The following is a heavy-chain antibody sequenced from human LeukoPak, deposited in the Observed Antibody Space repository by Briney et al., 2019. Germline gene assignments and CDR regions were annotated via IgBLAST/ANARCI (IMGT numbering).Heavy chain of an antibody. CDR2: INPSGGST. V-gene: IGHV1-46*01. D-gene: IGHD1-26*01. Sequence: ASVKVSCKASGYTFTSYYMHWVRQAPGQGLEWMGIINPSGGSTSYAQKFQGSVTMTRDTSTSTVYMELSSLRSDDTAVYYCARGMGATTAFTNWGQGTLVTVSS. J-gene: IGHJ4*02. CDR1: GYTFTSYY. CDR3: ARGMGATTAFTN.